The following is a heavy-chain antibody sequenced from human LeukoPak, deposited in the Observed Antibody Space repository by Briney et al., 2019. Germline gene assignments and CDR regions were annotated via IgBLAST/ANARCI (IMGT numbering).Heavy chain of an antibody. CDR3: AKDELLWFGELAGIPY. Sequence: GGSLRLSCAASGFTFGSYAMSWVRQAPGKGLEWVSAISGSGGSTYYADSVKGRFTISRDNSKNTLYLQMNSLRAEDTAVYYCAKDELLWFGELAGIPYWGQGTLVTVSS. J-gene: IGHJ4*02. D-gene: IGHD3-10*01. CDR1: GFTFGSYA. V-gene: IGHV3-23*01. CDR2: ISGSGGST.